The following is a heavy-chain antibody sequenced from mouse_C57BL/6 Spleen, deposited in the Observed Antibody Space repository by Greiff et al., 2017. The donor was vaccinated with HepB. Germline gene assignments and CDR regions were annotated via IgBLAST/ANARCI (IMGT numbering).Heavy chain of an antibody. J-gene: IGHJ1*03. Sequence: QVQLQQSGPELVKPGASVKISCKASGYAFSSSWMNWVKQRPGKGLEWIGRIYPGDGDTNYNGKFKGKATLTADKSSSTAYMQLSSLTSEDSAVYFCASTRLRRGNWYFDVWGTGTTVTVSS. CDR3: ASTRLRRGNWYFDV. V-gene: IGHV1-82*01. CDR1: GYAFSSSW. D-gene: IGHD2-4*01. CDR2: IYPGDGDT.